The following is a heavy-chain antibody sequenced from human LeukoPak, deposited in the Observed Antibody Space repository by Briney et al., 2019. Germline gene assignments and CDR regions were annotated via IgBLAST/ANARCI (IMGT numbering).Heavy chain of an antibody. D-gene: IGHD3-16*02. CDR2: IYYSGST. Sequence: PSETLSLTCTVSGGSISSYYWSWIRQPPGKGLEWIGYIYYSGSTNYNPSLKSRVTISVDTSKNQFSLKVRSVIDADTAVYYCARESIMITFGGVIVRGPYFDYWGQGTLVTVSS. CDR1: GGSISSYY. J-gene: IGHJ4*02. CDR3: ARESIMITFGGVIVRGPYFDY. V-gene: IGHV4-59*12.